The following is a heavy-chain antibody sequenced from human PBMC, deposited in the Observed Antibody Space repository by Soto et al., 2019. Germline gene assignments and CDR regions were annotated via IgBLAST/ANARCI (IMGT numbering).Heavy chain of an antibody. J-gene: IGHJ5*01. V-gene: IGHV3-7*01. D-gene: IGHD6-13*01. CDR1: GFTFSDYW. CDR2: IKQDGNEK. CDR3: LKGWQHLVLSVFDF. Sequence: PGGSLRLSCAVSGFTFSDYWMSWVRQAPGKGLEWVANIKQDGNEKYYVDSVKGRFTISRDNAKNSLYLQMNSLRAEDTAVYYCLKGWQHLVLSVFDFWGQRSLVTGSS.